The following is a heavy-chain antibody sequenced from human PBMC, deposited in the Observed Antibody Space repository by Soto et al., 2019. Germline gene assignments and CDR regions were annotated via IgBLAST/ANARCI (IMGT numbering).Heavy chain of an antibody. J-gene: IGHJ6*02. CDR2: IYYSGST. V-gene: IGHV4-31*03. Sequence: SETLSLTCTVSGGSISSGGYYWSWIRQHPGKGLEWIGYIYYSGSTYYNPSLKSRVTISVDTSKNQFSLKLSSVTAADTAVYYCARGILWFGDTPYYYYGTDVWGQGTTVTVSS. CDR1: GGSISSGGYY. CDR3: ARGILWFGDTPYYYYGTDV. D-gene: IGHD3-10*01.